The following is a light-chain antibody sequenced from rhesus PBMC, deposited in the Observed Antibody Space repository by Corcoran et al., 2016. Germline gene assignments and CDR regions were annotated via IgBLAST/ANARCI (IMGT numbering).Light chain of an antibody. V-gene: IGKV4-1*01. CDR3: QQYYSSPWT. CDR1: QSLLYSSNNKNY. CDR2: WAS. Sequence: DIVMTQSPDSLAVSLGERVTTNCKSSQSLLYSSNNKNYLAWYQQKPGHAPKLLLYWASTRESGVPNRFSGDGSGTEFTLTVCGLQADDVAVYYCQQYYSSPWTFGQGTKVEIK. J-gene: IGKJ1*01.